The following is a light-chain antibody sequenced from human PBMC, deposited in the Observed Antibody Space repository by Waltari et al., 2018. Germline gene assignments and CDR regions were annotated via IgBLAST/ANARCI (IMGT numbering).Light chain of an antibody. CDR2: YKSDSDK. J-gene: IGLJ2*01. CDR1: SGINVGAYR. V-gene: IGLV5-45*03. Sequence: QAVLTQPSSLSASPGASASLTCTLRSGINVGAYRIYWYQQKPGSPPQYLLRYKSDSDKGLGSGVPSRSSGPKDASANAGILLISGLQSDDEADYYCMIFHGNAWVFGGGTKLTVL. CDR3: MIFHGNAWV.